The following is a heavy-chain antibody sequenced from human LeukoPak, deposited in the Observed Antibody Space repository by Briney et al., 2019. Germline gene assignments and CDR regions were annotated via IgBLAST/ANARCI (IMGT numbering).Heavy chain of an antibody. CDR3: AKDISLRAVAGFDY. D-gene: IGHD6-19*01. Sequence: GGSLRLSCAASGFTFSDYYMSWVRQAPGKGLEWVAVISYDGSNKYYADSVKGRFTISRDNSKNTLYLQMNSLRAEDTAVYYCAKDISLRAVAGFDYWGQGTLVTVSS. CDR2: ISYDGSNK. CDR1: GFTFSDYY. J-gene: IGHJ4*02. V-gene: IGHV3-30*18.